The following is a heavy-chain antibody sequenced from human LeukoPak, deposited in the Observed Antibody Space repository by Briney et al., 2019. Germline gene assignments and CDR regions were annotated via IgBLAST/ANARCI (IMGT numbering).Heavy chain of an antibody. J-gene: IGHJ4*02. V-gene: IGHV4-30-4*01. CDR2: ISYSGNA. CDR1: GGSISSGGYY. Sequence: SQTLSLTCTVSGGSISSGGYYWSWIRQPPGKGLEWIGYISYSGNAYYNPSLKSRVTISVDTSKNQFSLKLSSVTVADSAVYYCARDRKYGSETLRRLDYWGQGTLVTVSS. D-gene: IGHD3-10*01. CDR3: ARDRKYGSETLRRLDY.